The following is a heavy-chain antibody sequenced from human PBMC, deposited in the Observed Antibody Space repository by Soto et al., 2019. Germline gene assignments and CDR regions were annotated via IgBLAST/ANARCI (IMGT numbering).Heavy chain of an antibody. CDR1: GFTVSSNY. J-gene: IGHJ3*02. V-gene: IGHV3-53*01. CDR3: AIQSATTGTTVMLRAFDI. Sequence: GGSLRLSCAASGFTVSSNYMNWVRQAPGKGQEWVSVIYSGDATYYVDSVKGRFTISRDNSKNTLYLQMNSLRAEDTDVYYCAIQSATTGTTVMLRAFDIWGQGTMVTVSS. D-gene: IGHD1-1*01. CDR2: IYSGDAT.